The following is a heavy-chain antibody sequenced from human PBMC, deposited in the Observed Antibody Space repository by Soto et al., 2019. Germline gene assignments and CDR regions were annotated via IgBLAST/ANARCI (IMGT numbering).Heavy chain of an antibody. CDR2: INSGGGTT. D-gene: IGHD3-10*01. CDR3: ARWFTYGNFDYFDY. V-gene: IGHV3-74*01. CDR1: GFTFSTYL. J-gene: IGHJ4*02. Sequence: GGSLRLSCAASGFTFSTYLMHWFRQAPGKGLVWVSRINSGGGTTTYADSVKGRFTISRDNAKNTLYLQMNGLRAEDTAVYYCARWFTYGNFDYFDYWGQGTQVTVSS.